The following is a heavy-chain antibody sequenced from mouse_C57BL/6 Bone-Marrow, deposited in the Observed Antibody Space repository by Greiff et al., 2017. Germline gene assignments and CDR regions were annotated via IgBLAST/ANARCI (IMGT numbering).Heavy chain of an antibody. CDR3: AREDGYWYFDV. J-gene: IGHJ1*03. CDR1: GFTFSSYG. Sequence: VQLQQSGGDLVKPGGSLKLSCAASGFTFSSYGMSWVRQTPDKRLEWVATISSGGSYTYYPDSVKGRFTISRDNAKNTLYLQMSSLKSEDTAMYYCAREDGYWYFDVWGTGTTVTVSS. CDR2: ISSGGSYT. V-gene: IGHV5-6*01. D-gene: IGHD1-1*01.